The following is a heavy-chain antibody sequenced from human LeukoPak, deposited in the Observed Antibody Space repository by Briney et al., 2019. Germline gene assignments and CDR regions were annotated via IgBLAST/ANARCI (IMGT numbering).Heavy chain of an antibody. V-gene: IGHV3-66*01. D-gene: IGHD2-21*01. Sequence: GGSLRLSCAVSGFTVSSNYMSWVRQAPGKGLEWVSVIYSDGSTYYADSVKGRFTISRDNSKNTLYLQMNSLRAEDTAVYYCTRVGDNTAFDYWGQGTLVTVSS. J-gene: IGHJ4*02. CDR1: GFTVSSNY. CDR2: IYSDGST. CDR3: TRVGDNTAFDY.